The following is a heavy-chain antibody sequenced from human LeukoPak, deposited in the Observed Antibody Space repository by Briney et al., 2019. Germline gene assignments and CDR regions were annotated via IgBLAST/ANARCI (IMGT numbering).Heavy chain of an antibody. CDR1: GFTFSDYY. CDR2: ISTSGSTI. Sequence: PGGSLRLSCSASGFTFSDYYMSWIRQAPGKGLEWVSYISTSGSTIYYADSVKGRFTISRDDAKNSLYLQMNSLRAEDTALYYCALIRSGAVAGTDYWGQGTLVTVSS. CDR3: ALIRSGAVAGTDY. J-gene: IGHJ4*02. D-gene: IGHD6-19*01. V-gene: IGHV3-11*01.